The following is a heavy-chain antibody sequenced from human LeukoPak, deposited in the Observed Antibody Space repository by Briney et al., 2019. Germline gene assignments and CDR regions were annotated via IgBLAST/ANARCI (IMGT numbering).Heavy chain of an antibody. Sequence: GGSLRLSCAASGFTFSSYAMSWVRQAPGKGLEWVSAISGRGGSTYYADAVKGRFTISRDNSKNTLYLQMNSLRAEDTTVYYCAKPREELLLDAFDIWGQGTMVTVSS. CDR3: AKPREELLLDAFDI. V-gene: IGHV3-23*01. CDR1: GFTFSSYA. J-gene: IGHJ3*02. D-gene: IGHD1-26*01. CDR2: ISGRGGST.